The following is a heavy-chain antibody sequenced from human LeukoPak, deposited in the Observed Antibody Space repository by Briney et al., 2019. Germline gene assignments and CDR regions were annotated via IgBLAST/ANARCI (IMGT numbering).Heavy chain of an antibody. Sequence: GESLKISCKGSGYSFTSYWIGWVRQMPGKGLEWMGIIYPGDSDTRYSPSFQGQVTISADKSISTAYLQWSSLKASDTAMYYCARGSGHPYYYYYYGMDVWGQGTTVTVSS. CDR1: GYSFTSYW. CDR3: ARGSGHPYYYYYYGMDV. V-gene: IGHV5-51*01. D-gene: IGHD6-19*01. J-gene: IGHJ6*02. CDR2: IYPGDSDT.